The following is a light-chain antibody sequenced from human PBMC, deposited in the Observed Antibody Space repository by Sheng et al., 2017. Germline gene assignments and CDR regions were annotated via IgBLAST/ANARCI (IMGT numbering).Light chain of an antibody. J-gene: IGKJ4*01. CDR3: QQRSNWPPLT. CDR1: QSISSY. CDR2: NTY. V-gene: IGKV3-11*01. Sequence: EIVLTQSPATLSLSPGERATLSCRVSQSISSYLAWYQQRPGQAPRLLIFNTYTRATGVPDRFSGSGSGTDFTLTISSLEPEDFAVYYCQQRSNWPPLTFGGGTRLEIK.